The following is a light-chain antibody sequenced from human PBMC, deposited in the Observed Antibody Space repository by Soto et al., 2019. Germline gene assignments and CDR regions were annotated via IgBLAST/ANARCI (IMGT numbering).Light chain of an antibody. CDR3: CSYAGSRTLV. J-gene: IGLJ3*02. Sequence: QSALTQPASVSGSPGQSITISYTGTSSDVGSYNLVSWYQQHPGKAPKFMIYEGSKRPSGVSNRFSGSKSGNTASLTISGLQAEDEADYYCCSYAGSRTLVLGGGTKLTVL. V-gene: IGLV2-23*01. CDR1: SSDVGSYNL. CDR2: EGS.